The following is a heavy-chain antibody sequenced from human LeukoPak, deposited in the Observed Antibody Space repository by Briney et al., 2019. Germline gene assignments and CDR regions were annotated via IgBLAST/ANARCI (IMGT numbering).Heavy chain of an antibody. CDR3: ARDLRDPEQQ. Sequence: GGSLRLSCAASGFTFSSYAMSWVRQAPGKGLEWASAISGSGGSTYYADSVKGRFTISRDNAKNTLYLQVNSLRAEDTAVYYCARDLRDPEQQWGQGTLVTVSS. CDR1: GFTFSSYA. CDR2: ISGSGGST. V-gene: IGHV3-23*01. D-gene: IGHD5/OR15-5a*01. J-gene: IGHJ1*01.